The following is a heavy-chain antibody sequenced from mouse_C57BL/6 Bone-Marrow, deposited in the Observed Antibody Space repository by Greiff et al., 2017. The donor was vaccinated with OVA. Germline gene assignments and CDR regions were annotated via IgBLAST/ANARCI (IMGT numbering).Heavy chain of an antibody. D-gene: IGHD2-2*01. J-gene: IGHJ3*01. V-gene: IGHV1-54*01. Sequence: QVQLQQSGAELVRPGTSVKVSCKASGYAFTNYLIEWVKQRPGQGLEWIGVINPGSGGTKYNEKFKGKATLTAEKSSITAYMPLSSLTSDDSAVYFCTRNGYGFAYWGQGTLVTVSA. CDR3: TRNGYGFAY. CDR2: INPGSGGT. CDR1: GYAFTNYL.